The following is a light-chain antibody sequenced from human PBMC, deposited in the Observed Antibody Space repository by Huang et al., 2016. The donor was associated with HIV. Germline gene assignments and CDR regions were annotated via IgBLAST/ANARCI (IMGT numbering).Light chain of an antibody. J-gene: IGKJ1*01. V-gene: IGKV1-5*03. CDR2: ATS. CDR3: QQYNNYPLA. Sequence: DIQMTQFPSSLSAFLGDRVTISCRASQTVSNWLAWYQQKPGKAPKLLSYATSHLERGVPPRFSGSGSGTDFTLTINSLQPDDFATYYCQQYNNYPLAFGQGTKVEIK. CDR1: QTVSNW.